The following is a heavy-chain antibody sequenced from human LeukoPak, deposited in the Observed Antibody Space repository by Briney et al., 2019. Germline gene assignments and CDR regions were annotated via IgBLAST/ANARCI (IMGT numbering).Heavy chain of an antibody. J-gene: IGHJ4*02. D-gene: IGHD6-6*01. CDR2: INHSGST. Sequence: SETLSLTCAVYGGSFSGYYWSWIRQPPGKGVEWIGEINHSGSTNYNPSLKSRVTISVDTSKNQFSLKLSSVTAAGTAVYYCARAYYSSSSYFDYWGQGTLVTVSS. V-gene: IGHV4-34*01. CDR3: ARAYYSSSSYFDY. CDR1: GGSFSGYY.